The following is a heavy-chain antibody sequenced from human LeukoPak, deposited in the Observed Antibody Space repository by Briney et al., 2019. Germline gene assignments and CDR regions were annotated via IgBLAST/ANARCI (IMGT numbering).Heavy chain of an antibody. V-gene: IGHV1-18*01. CDR3: ARDITGGWYFRYFDC. CDR2: TSAYSGNT. Sequence: ASVKVSFKASGYIFTSYGISWVRQAPGQGLEWMGWTSAYSGNTNYAQKVQGRLTLTTDTSTSTAYMELRSLRSDDTAVYYCARDITGGWYFRYFDCWGQGTLVTVSS. D-gene: IGHD6-19*01. CDR1: GYIFTSYG. J-gene: IGHJ4*02.